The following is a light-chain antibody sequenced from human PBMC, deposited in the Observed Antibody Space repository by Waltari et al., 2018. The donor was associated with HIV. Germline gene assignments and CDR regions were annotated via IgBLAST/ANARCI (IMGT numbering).Light chain of an antibody. CDR2: EVS. V-gene: IGLV2-18*02. CDR3: SSYTSSSTVV. CDR1: SSDVGRYNL. J-gene: IGLJ2*01. Sequence: QSALTQPPSVSGSPGQSVTISCTGTSSDVGRYNLVSWYQQPPGTAPKLMIYEVSNRPSGVPDRFSGSKSGNTASLTISGLQAEDEADYYCSSYTSSSTVVFGGGTKLTVL.